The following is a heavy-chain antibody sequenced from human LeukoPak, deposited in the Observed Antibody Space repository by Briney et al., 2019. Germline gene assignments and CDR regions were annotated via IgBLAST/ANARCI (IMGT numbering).Heavy chain of an antibody. Sequence: KSGGSLRLSCAASGFTVSSNYMTWVRQAPGKGLEWVSVLYSDGITYYTDSVKGRFTISRDNSKNTLYLQMNSLRTEDTAVYYCARDRAYNWFDPWGLGTLVTVS. V-gene: IGHV3-53*01. CDR3: ARDRAYNWFDP. J-gene: IGHJ5*02. CDR2: LYSDGIT. CDR1: GFTVSSNY.